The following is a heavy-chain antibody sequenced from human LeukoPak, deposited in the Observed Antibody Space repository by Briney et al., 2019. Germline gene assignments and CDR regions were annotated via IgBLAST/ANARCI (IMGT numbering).Heavy chain of an antibody. Sequence: SETLSLTCTVSGDSISSFYWSWIRQPPGKGLEWIGYIHYSGSTNYNPSLKSRVTISVDTSKNQFSLKLSSVTAADTAVYYCARQDYYEALNWYFDLWGRGTLVTVSS. CDR2: IHYSGST. CDR1: GDSISSFY. CDR3: ARQDYYEALNWYFDL. V-gene: IGHV4-59*08. D-gene: IGHD3-22*01. J-gene: IGHJ2*01.